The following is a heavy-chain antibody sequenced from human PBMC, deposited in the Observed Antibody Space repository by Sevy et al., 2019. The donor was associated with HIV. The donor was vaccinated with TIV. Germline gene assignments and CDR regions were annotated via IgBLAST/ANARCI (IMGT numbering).Heavy chain of an antibody. Sequence: SGPTLVNPTQTLTLTCTFSGSSLSTRGVGVGCFRQPPGKAMEWLALIFWNDDEHYSPSLKNRLTITKKTTKNQVSLTMTDMNPVDTATYYRANRWAVNGWSFDYWGKGILVAVSS. CDR3: ANRWAVNGWSFDY. CDR2: IFWNDDE. CDR1: GSSLSTRGVG. J-gene: IGHJ4*02. D-gene: IGHD3-9*01. V-gene: IGHV2-5*01.